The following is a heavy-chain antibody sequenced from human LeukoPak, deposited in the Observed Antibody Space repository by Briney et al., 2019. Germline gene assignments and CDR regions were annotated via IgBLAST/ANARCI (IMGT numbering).Heavy chain of an antibody. CDR1: GGSISSNNCY. D-gene: IGHD4-17*01. V-gene: IGHV4-39*01. CDR2: AYYSGGT. Sequence: PSETLSLTCTVSGGSISSNNCYWAWIRQTPGKGLEWIGSAYYSGGTYYNPSLEGRVTISVDTSKNQFSLKVSSVTAADTAVYYCTRRPLMTLTTSGYFDYWGQGTLVTVSS. CDR3: TRRPLMTLTTSGYFDY. J-gene: IGHJ4*02.